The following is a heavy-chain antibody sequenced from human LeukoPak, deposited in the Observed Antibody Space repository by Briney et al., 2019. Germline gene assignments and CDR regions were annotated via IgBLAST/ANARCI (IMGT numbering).Heavy chain of an antibody. CDR2: TYYRSKWFN. CDR3: ARDRDGSGWYGTNYDY. D-gene: IGHD6-19*01. V-gene: IGHV6-1*01. Sequence: SQTLSLTCAISGDSVSSNSAAWNWIRQSPSRGLEWLGRTYYRSKWFNDYAVSVKSRITISPDTSKNQFSLQLKSVIPEDTAVYYCARDRDGSGWYGTNYDYWGQGTLVTVSS. J-gene: IGHJ4*02. CDR1: GDSVSSNSAA.